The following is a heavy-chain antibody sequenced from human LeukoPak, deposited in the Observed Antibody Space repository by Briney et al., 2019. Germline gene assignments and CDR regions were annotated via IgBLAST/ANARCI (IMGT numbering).Heavy chain of an antibody. J-gene: IGHJ3*02. V-gene: IGHV4-59*01. CDR1: SGSLNNYY. D-gene: IGHD1-14*01. CDR2: ILSSGST. CDR3: ARTNQISETAFDI. Sequence: SETLSLTCTVSSGSLNNYYWSWIRQTPGKGLEWIGYILSSGSTNYNPSVKSRVTISVDTSKNQFSLKLRSVTAADTAVYYCARTNQISETAFDIWGQGTMVIVSS.